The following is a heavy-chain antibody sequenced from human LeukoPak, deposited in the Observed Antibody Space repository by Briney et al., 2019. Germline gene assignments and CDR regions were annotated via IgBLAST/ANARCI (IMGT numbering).Heavy chain of an antibody. CDR1: GGSISSYY. CDR2: IYYSGST. Sequence: ASETLSLTCTVSGGSISSYYWSWIRQPPGKGLEGIGYIYYSGSTNYNPSLKSRVTISVDTSKNQFSLKLSSVTAADTAVYYCARSNGEYYYYYYMDVWGKGTTVTVSS. CDR3: ARSNGEYYYYYYMDV. V-gene: IGHV4-59*01. D-gene: IGHD2-8*01. J-gene: IGHJ6*03.